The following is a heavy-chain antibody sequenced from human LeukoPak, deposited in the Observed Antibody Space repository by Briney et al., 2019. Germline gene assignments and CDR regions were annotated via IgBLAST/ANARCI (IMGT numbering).Heavy chain of an antibody. Sequence: PGGSLRLSCAASGFTFSSYSMNWVRQAPGKGLEWVGRIKSQTDGGTTEYASAVKGRFTISRDDSKSTLLLQMNSLKTEGTAIYYCTTYTSGSSYYWGQGTLVTVSS. J-gene: IGHJ4*02. CDR1: GFTFSSYS. CDR3: TTYTSGSSYY. V-gene: IGHV3-15*01. D-gene: IGHD1-26*01. CDR2: IKSQTDGGTT.